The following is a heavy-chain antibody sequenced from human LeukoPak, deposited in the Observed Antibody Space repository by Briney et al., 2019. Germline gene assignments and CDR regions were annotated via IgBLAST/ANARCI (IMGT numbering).Heavy chain of an antibody. CDR1: GFTFSTYA. CDR2: ISGGGDIT. Sequence: PGGSLRLSCVASGFTFSTYAVSWVRQTPAKGLEWVSVISGGGDITYYADSVKGRFTISRDNSENTVYLQMNSLRAEDTAVYYCAKEQVVSPPWVSYFDYWAQGTLVTVSS. CDR3: AKEQVVSPPWVSYFDY. J-gene: IGHJ4*02. D-gene: IGHD1-26*01. V-gene: IGHV3-23*01.